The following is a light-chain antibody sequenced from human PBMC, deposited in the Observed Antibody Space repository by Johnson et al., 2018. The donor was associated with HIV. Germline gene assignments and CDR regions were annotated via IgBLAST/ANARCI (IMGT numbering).Light chain of an antibody. V-gene: IGLV1-51*01. CDR1: SSNIGNNY. J-gene: IGLJ1*01. CDR2: DNN. CDR3: ETWDSSLSGYYG. Sequence: QSVLTQPPSVSAAPGQKVTISCSGSSSNIGNNYVSWYQQLPGTAPKLLIYDNNKRPSGIPDRFSGSKSGTSATLGITGLQTGDEADYYCETWDSSLSGYYGFGTGTKVTVL.